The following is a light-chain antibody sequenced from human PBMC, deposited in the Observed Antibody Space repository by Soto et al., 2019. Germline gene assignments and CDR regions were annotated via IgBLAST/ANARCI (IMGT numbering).Light chain of an antibody. CDR3: SSYTRSSTPPMFV. Sequence: QSALTQPASVSGSPGQSITFSCTGTSSDVGGYNYVSWYQQHPGKAPKLMIYDVSNRPSGVSNRFSGSKSGNTASLTISGLQAEDEADYYCSSYTRSSTPPMFVFGGGTKLTVL. V-gene: IGLV2-14*01. J-gene: IGLJ2*01. CDR1: SSDVGGYNY. CDR2: DVS.